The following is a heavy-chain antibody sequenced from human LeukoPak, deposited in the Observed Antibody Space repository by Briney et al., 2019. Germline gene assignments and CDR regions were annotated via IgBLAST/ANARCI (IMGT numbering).Heavy chain of an antibody. J-gene: IGHJ6*03. CDR1: GGTFGSYA. Sequence: SVKVSCKASGGTFGSYAISWVRLAPGQGLEWMGGIIPIFGTANYAQKFQGRVTITADESTSTAYMELSSLRSEDTAVYYCARAPCSSGGSTNYYYYYYMDVWGKGTTVTVSS. CDR2: IIPIFGTA. V-gene: IGHV1-69*01. CDR3: ARAPCSSGGSTNYYYYYYMDV. D-gene: IGHD6-19*01.